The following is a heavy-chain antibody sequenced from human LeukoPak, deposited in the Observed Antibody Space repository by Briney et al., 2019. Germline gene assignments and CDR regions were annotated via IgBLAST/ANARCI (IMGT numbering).Heavy chain of an antibody. CDR2: INHSGST. Sequence: SETLSLTCAVYGGSFSGYYWSWIRQPPGKGLEWIGEINHSGSTNYNPSLKSRVTISVGTSKNQFSLKLSSVTAADTAVYYCARCPPKWLKNWGQGTLVTVSS. CDR1: GGSFSGYY. CDR3: ARCPPKWLKN. J-gene: IGHJ4*02. D-gene: IGHD5-12*01. V-gene: IGHV4-34*01.